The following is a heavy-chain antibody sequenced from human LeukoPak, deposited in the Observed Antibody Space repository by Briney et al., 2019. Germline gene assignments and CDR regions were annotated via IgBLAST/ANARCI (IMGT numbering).Heavy chain of an antibody. Sequence: ASVKVSCKASGYTFTSYGISCVRQAPGQGLEWMGWISAYNGNTNYAQKLQGRVTMTTDTSTSTAYMELRSLRSDDTAVYYCARVESERIAVLIWFDPWGQGTLVTVSS. V-gene: IGHV1-18*01. CDR3: ARVESERIAVLIWFDP. CDR1: GYTFTSYG. CDR2: ISAYNGNT. J-gene: IGHJ5*02. D-gene: IGHD6-19*01.